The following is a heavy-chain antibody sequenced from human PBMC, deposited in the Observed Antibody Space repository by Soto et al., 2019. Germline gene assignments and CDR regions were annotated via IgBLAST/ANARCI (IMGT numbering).Heavy chain of an antibody. CDR1: GFTFSSYG. CDR2: IWYDGSNK. V-gene: IGHV3-33*01. CDR3: ARGYCSSTSCSEFDY. D-gene: IGHD2-2*01. J-gene: IGHJ4*02. Sequence: QVQLVESGGGVVQPGRSLRLSCAASGFTFSSYGMHWVRQAPGKGLEWVAVIWYDGSNKYYADSVKGRFTISRDNSKNTLYLQMNSLRAEDTAVYYCARGYCSSTSCSEFDYWGQGTLVTVSS.